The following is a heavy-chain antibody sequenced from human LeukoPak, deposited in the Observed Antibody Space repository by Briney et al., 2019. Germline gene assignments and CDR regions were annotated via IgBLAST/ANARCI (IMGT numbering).Heavy chain of an antibody. CDR3: ARGYYYDSSGQGRLTFDI. Sequence: SVKVSCKASGGTFSSYAISWARQAPGQGLEWMGGIIPIFGTANYAQKFQGRVTITADESTSTAYMELSSLRSEDTAVYYCARGYYYDSSGQGRLTFDIWGQGTMVTVSS. V-gene: IGHV1-69*01. D-gene: IGHD3-22*01. CDR2: IIPIFGTA. J-gene: IGHJ3*02. CDR1: GGTFSSYA.